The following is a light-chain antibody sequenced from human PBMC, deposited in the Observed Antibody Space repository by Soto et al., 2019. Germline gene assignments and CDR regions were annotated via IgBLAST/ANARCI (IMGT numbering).Light chain of an antibody. CDR1: QSVSSY. J-gene: IGKJ4*01. V-gene: IGKV3-11*01. Sequence: EIVLTQSPATLSLSPGERATLSCRASQSVSSYLAWYQQKPGQAPRLLIYDASNRATGIPARFSGSGSGTDFTLTISSLDPEDFAVYYCQQRSNPPTFGGGTKVEIK. CDR2: DAS. CDR3: QQRSNPPT.